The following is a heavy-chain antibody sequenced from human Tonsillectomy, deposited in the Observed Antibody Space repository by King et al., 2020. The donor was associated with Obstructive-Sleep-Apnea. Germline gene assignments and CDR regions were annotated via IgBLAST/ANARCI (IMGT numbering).Heavy chain of an antibody. J-gene: IGHJ6*02. CDR2: IYCNDDK. V-gene: IGHV2-5*01. D-gene: IGHD3-16*02. Sequence: ITLKESGPTLVKPTQTLTLTCTFSGFSLSTSGVGVGWIRQPPGKALEWLALIYCNDDKRYSPSLKSRLTITKDTSKNQVVLTMTNMDPVDTATYYCAHTSMITFGGVIVTHYYGMDVWGQGTTVTVSS. CDR3: AHTSMITFGGVIVTHYYGMDV. CDR1: GFSLSTSGVG.